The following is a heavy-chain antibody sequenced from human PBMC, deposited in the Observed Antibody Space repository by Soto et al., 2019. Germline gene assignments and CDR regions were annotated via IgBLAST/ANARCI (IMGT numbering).Heavy chain of an antibody. CDR2: INHSGST. CDR1: GGSFSGYY. J-gene: IGHJ6*02. V-gene: IGHV4-34*01. Sequence: PSETLSLTCAVYGGSFSGYYWSWIRQPPGKGLEWIGEINHSGSTNCNPSLKSRVTISVDTSKNQFSLKLSSVTAADTAVYYCARYKSNYYYGMEVWGQGTTVTVSS. CDR3: ARYKSNYYYGMEV. D-gene: IGHD1-20*01.